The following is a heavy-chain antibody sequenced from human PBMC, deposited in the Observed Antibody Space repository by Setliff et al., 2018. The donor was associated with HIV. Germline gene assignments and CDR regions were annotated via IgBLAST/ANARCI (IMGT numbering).Heavy chain of an antibody. D-gene: IGHD6-25*01. J-gene: IGHJ4*02. CDR3: ARARGTGSGFSGPSY. CDR1: GYTFTSYG. V-gene: IGHV1-18*01. CDR2: ISAYNGNT. Sequence: ASVKVSCKASGYTFTSYGISWVRQASGQGLEWMGWISAYNGNTNYAQNFQGRVTMTIDTSTSTAYMELRSLRSDATAVYYCARARGTGSGFSGPSYWGQGTLVTVS.